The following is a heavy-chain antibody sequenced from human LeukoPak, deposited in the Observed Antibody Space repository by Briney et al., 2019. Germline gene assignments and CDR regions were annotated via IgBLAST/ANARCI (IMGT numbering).Heavy chain of an antibody. CDR1: GGSISSYY. D-gene: IGHD1-14*01. CDR2: IYTSGST. V-gene: IGHV4-4*07. Sequence: SETLSLTCTVSGGSISSYYWSWIRQPAGKGLEWIGRIYTSGSTNYNPSLKSRITMSVDTSKNHFSLKLSSVTAADTAVYYCASLNPAQDAFNIWGQGTMATVSS. CDR3: ASLNPAQDAFNI. J-gene: IGHJ3*02.